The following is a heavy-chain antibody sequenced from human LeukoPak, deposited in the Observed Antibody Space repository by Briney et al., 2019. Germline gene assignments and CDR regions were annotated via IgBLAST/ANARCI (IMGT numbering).Heavy chain of an antibody. CDR1: GFTFSSYA. CDR3: ASAITMVRGAKPHYYYGMDV. Sequence: GGSLRLSCAASGFTFSSYAMHWVRQAPGKGLEWVAVISYDGSNKYYADSVKGRFTISRDNSKNTLYLQMNSLRAEDTAVYYCASAITMVRGAKPHYYYGMDVWGQGTTVTVSS. V-gene: IGHV3-30-3*01. D-gene: IGHD3-10*01. J-gene: IGHJ6*02. CDR2: ISYDGSNK.